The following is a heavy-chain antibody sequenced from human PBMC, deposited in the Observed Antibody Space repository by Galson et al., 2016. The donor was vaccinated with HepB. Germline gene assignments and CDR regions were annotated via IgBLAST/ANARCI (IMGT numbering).Heavy chain of an antibody. CDR1: GGTFKNYV. V-gene: IGHV1-69*13. D-gene: IGHD3-3*01. J-gene: IGHJ6*02. Sequence: SVKVSCKASGGTFKNYVFSWVRQAPGQGLEWVGGIIPIYGTPNYAQRFQGRVTINADESTTTAYMELSSLRSEDTAVYFCARGLDFWSGNDLYGMDVWGQGTTVTVSS. CDR3: ARGLDFWSGNDLYGMDV. CDR2: IIPIYGTP.